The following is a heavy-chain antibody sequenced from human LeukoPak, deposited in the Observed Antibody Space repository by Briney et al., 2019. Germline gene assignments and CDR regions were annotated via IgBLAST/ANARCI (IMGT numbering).Heavy chain of an antibody. D-gene: IGHD1-26*01. J-gene: IGHJ4*02. CDR3: AAVFEWELSQSYYFDY. CDR2: IVVGSGNT. Sequence: GTSVKVSCKASGFTFTSSAMQWVRQARGQRLEWIGWIVVGSGNTNYAQKFQERVTITRDMSTSTAYMELSSLRSEDTAVYYCAAVFEWELSQSYYFDYWGRGTLVTDSS. CDR1: GFTFTSSA. V-gene: IGHV1-58*02.